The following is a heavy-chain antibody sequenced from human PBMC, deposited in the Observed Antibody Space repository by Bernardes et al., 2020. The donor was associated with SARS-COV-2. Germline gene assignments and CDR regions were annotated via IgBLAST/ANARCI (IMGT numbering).Heavy chain of an antibody. Sequence: GGSLRLSCAASGFTFSSYGMHWVRQAPGKGLEWVAVIWYDGSNKYYADSVKGRFTISRDNSKNTLYLQMNSLRAEDTAVYYCARDPHDYYDSSGYYQTYYFDYWGQGTLVTVSS. CDR3: ARDPHDYYDSSGYYQTYYFDY. CDR2: IWYDGSNK. D-gene: IGHD3-22*01. V-gene: IGHV3-33*01. CDR1: GFTFSSYG. J-gene: IGHJ4*02.